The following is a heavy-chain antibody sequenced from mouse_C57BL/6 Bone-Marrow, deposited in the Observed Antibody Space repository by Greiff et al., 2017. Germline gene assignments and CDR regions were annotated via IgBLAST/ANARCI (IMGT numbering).Heavy chain of an antibody. CDR1: GYTFTSYW. V-gene: IGHV1-69*01. CDR3: ARDGYYQYWYFDV. J-gene: IGHJ1*03. D-gene: IGHD2-3*01. CDR2: IDPSDSYT. Sequence: VQLQQPGAELVMPGASVKLSCNASGYTFTSYWMHWVKQRPGQGLEWIGEIDPSDSYTNYNQKFKGKSTWTVDKSSSTAYMQLSSLTSEDSAVYYCARDGYYQYWYFDVWGTGTTVTVSS.